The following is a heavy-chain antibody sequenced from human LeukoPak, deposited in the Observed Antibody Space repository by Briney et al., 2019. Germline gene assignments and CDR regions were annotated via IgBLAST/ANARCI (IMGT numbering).Heavy chain of an antibody. V-gene: IGHV4-4*07. D-gene: IGHD6-19*01. CDR2: IYCTRSA. CDR1: GSPFNTFY. J-gene: IGHJ6*03. Sequence: SGPTLVNPSETLSHTCTVSGSPFNTFYWSWLRQSAGNELEWMGRIYCTRSANYNPPLKSRVNMSVDTSKNQFSLRLSSVTAADTAVYYCARGYSSGWYYVGAWGTGTTVTVSS. CDR3: ARGYSSGWYYVGA.